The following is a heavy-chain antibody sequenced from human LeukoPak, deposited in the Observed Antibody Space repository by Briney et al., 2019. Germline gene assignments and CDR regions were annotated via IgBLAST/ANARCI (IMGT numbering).Heavy chain of an antibody. D-gene: IGHD3-22*01. J-gene: IGHJ4*02. CDR2: IYHSGST. CDR1: GYSISSGYY. CDR3: ARDSSGYYYEGVY. Sequence: SETLSLTCTVSGYSISSGYYWGWIRQPPGKGLEWIGSIYHSGSTYYNPSLKSRVTISVDTSKNQFSLKLSSVTAADTAVYYCARDSSGYYYEGVYWGQGTLVTVSS. V-gene: IGHV4-38-2*02.